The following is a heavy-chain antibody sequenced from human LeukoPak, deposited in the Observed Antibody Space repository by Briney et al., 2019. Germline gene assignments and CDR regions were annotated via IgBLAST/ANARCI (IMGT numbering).Heavy chain of an antibody. V-gene: IGHV3-30*04. D-gene: IGHD2-15*01. CDR2: ISYDGSNK. CDR1: GFTFSSYA. CDR3: AREGVVVVAGVYYYYYMDV. J-gene: IGHJ6*03. Sequence: GSLRLSCAASGFTFSSYAMRWVRQAPGKGLEWVAVISYDGSNKYYADSVKGRFTISRDNSKNTLYLQMNSLRAEDTAVYYCAREGVVVVAGVYYYYYMDVWGKGTTVTVSS.